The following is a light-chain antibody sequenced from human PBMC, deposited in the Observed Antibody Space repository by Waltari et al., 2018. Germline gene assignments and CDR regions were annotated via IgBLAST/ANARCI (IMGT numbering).Light chain of an antibody. V-gene: IGLV2-18*01. CDR3: SLYTSDSPVV. CDR2: EVR. CDR1: SSDIAYYNR. J-gene: IGLJ2*01. Sequence: QSALTQPPSVSGSPGQSVTISCTGPSSDIAYYNRVSWYQQPPGTAPKLIIYEVRNRPSGVPARFSGSKSGNTASLTISGLQAEDEADYYCSLYTSDSPVVFGGGTKLTVL.